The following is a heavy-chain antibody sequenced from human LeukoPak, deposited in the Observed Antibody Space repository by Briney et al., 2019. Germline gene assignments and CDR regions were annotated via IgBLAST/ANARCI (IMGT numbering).Heavy chain of an antibody. Sequence: ASVKVSRKASGYTFTSYAMHWVRQAPGQRLEWMGWINAGNGNTKYSQKFQGRVTITRDTSASTAYMELSSLRSEDTAVYYCARCPTGAGDYFDYWGQEPWSPSPQ. D-gene: IGHD7-27*01. CDR1: GYTFTSYA. CDR3: ARCPTGAGDYFDY. V-gene: IGHV1-3*01. J-gene: IGHJ4*01. CDR2: INAGNGNT.